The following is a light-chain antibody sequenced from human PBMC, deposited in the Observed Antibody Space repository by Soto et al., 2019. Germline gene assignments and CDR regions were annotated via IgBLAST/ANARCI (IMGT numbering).Light chain of an antibody. V-gene: IGKV1-39*01. CDR3: QQSYSTPPYT. J-gene: IGKJ2*01. CDR1: QSISND. CDR2: AAS. Sequence: DIQMTQSPSSLSASVGDRVTITCRASQSISNDLYWYQQKPGKAPKLLIYAASSLLGGVPSRFSGSGSGTDFNLTISSLQPEDFATYYCQQSYSTPPYTFGQGTRLEIK.